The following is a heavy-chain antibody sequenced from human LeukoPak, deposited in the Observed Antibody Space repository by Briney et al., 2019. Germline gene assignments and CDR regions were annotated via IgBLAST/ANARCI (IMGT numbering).Heavy chain of an antibody. CDR2: IYYSGST. V-gene: IGHV4-59*01. CDR1: GGSFSGYY. D-gene: IGHD3-22*01. CDR3: ARGGYYDSSGYLGLGAFDI. Sequence: SETLSLTCAVYGGSFSGYYWSWIRQPPGKGLEWIGYIYYSGSTNYNPSLKSRVTISVDTSKNQFSLKLSSVTAADTAVYYCARGGYYDSSGYLGLGAFDIWGQGTMVTVPS. J-gene: IGHJ3*02.